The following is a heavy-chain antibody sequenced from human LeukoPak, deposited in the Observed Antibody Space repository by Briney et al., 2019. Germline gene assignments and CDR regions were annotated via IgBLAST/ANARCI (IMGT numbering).Heavy chain of an antibody. V-gene: IGHV3-11*01. J-gene: IGHJ4*02. D-gene: IGHD2-15*01. CDR1: GFTFSDYY. Sequence: GGSLRLSCAASGFTFSDYYMSWIRQAPGEGREWGSYISSSGSTIYYADSVKARFTISRDNATNSLYLQMNSLRAEDTAVYYCARGVLDIVVVVAAPPGYWGQGTLVTVSS. CDR3: ARGVLDIVVVVAAPPGY. CDR2: ISSSGSTI.